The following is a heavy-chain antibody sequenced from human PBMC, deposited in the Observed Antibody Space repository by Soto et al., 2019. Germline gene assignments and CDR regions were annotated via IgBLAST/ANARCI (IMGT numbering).Heavy chain of an antibody. D-gene: IGHD3-3*01. CDR3: ARNQAGVPCDY. Sequence: GGSLRLSCAASGFTFSTYIMNWVRQAPGKGLEWVSSISSTSSYIYYADSVKGRFTISRDNAKNSLYLQMNSLKAEDTAVYYCARNQAGVPCDYWGQGTRVTVS. V-gene: IGHV3-21*01. CDR1: GFTFSTYI. CDR2: ISSTSSYI. J-gene: IGHJ4*02.